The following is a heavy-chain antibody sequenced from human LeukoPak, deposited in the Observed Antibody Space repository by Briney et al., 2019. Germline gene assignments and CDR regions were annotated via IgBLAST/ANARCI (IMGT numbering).Heavy chain of an antibody. CDR1: GGSISSYY. J-gene: IGHJ4*02. V-gene: IGHV4-59*01. CDR2: IYHTGST. CDR3: ARDSRVPDGYNHYFDY. Sequence: SETLSLTCTVSGGSISSYYWSWIRQPPGKGLEWIGYIYHTGSTNYNPSLKSRITISVDTSKNQFSLKLSSVTAADTAVYFCARDSRVPDGYNHYFDYWGQGTLVTVSS. D-gene: IGHD5-24*01.